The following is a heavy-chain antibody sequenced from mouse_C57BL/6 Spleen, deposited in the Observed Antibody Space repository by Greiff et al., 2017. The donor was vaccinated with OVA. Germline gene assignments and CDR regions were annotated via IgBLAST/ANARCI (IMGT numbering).Heavy chain of an antibody. Sequence: EVQLQQSGPELVKPGASVKISCKASGYTFTDYYMNWVKQSHGKSLEWIGDINPNNGGTSYNQKFKGKATLTVDKSSSTAYMALRSLTSEDSAVYYCAREVVAESFDYWGQGTTLTVSS. D-gene: IGHD3-3*01. CDR3: AREVVAESFDY. V-gene: IGHV1-26*01. CDR1: GYTFTDYY. J-gene: IGHJ2*01. CDR2: INPNNGGT.